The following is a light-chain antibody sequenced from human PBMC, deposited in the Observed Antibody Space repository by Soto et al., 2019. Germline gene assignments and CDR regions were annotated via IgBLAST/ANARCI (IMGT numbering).Light chain of an antibody. Sequence: QSALTQPPSVSGSPGQSVTISCTGTNSDVGSYNHVSWYQQPPGAAPKLMIYVVGNRPSGVPDRFSGSKSGNTASLTISGLQAEDEADYYCSSYTTSSTYVFGTGTKVTVL. CDR3: SSYTTSSTYV. CDR2: VVG. CDR1: NSDVGSYNH. J-gene: IGLJ1*01. V-gene: IGLV2-18*02.